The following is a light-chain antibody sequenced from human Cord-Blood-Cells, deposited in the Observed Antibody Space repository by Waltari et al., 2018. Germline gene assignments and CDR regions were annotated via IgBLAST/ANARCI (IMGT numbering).Light chain of an antibody. CDR2: DAS. V-gene: IGKV1-13*02. CDR1: QGISSA. CDR3: QQFNSYPRA. J-gene: IGKJ3*01. Sequence: AIQLTQSPSSLSASVGDRVTITCRASQGISSALAWYQQKPGKAPKLLIYDASSLESGVPSRFSGSGSGTNFTLPTSSLQPEDFATYYCQQFNSYPRAFGPGTKVDIK.